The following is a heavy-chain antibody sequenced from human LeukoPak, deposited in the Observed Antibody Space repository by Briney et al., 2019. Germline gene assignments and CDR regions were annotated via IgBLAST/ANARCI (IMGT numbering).Heavy chain of an antibody. CDR3: ARASIGAARPLHYYMDV. CDR1: GFTFSTYW. V-gene: IGHV3-7*01. J-gene: IGHJ6*03. Sequence: PGGSLRLSCAASGFTFSTYWMSWVRQAPGKGLEWVANIKQDGSEKYYVDSVNGRFTISRDNAKNSLYLQMNSLRAEDTAVYYCARASIGAARPLHYYMDVWGKGTTVTVSS. D-gene: IGHD6-6*01. CDR2: IKQDGSEK.